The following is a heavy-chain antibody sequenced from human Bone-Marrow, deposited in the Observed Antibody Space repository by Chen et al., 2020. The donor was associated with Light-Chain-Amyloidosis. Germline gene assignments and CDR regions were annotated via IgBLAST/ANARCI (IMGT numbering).Heavy chain of an antibody. J-gene: IGHJ4*02. CDR2: IYYSGSP. CDR1: GGSISSSSYY. Sequence: QLQLQESGPGLVKPSETLSLTCTVSGGSISSSSYYWGWIRQPPGKGLEWIGSIYYSGSPYYNPSLKSRVTISVDTSKNQFSLKLSSVTAADTAVYYCARARLNMVRGVAPYYFDYWGQGTLVTVSS. CDR3: ARARLNMVRGVAPYYFDY. V-gene: IGHV4-39*07. D-gene: IGHD3-10*01.